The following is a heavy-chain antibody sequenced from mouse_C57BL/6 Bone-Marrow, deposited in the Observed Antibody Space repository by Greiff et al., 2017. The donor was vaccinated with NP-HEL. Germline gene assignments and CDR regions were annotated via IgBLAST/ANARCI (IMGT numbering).Heavy chain of an antibody. V-gene: IGHV5-17*01. CDR2: ISSGSSTI. J-gene: IGHJ4*01. CDR1: GFTFSDYG. Sequence: EVQLQESGGGLVKPGGSLKLSCAASGFTFSDYGMHWVRQAPEKGLEWVAYISSGSSTIYYADTVKGRFTISRDNAKNTLFLQMTSLRSEDTAMYYCARLQTFYAMDYWGQGTSVTVSS. CDR3: ARLQTFYAMDY.